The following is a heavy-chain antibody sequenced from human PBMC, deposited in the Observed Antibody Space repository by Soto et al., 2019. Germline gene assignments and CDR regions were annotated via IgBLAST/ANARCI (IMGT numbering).Heavy chain of an antibody. D-gene: IGHD2-2*01. J-gene: IGHJ4*02. CDR2: ISWNSGSI. Sequence: PGGSLRLSCAASGFTFDDYAMHWVRQAPGKGLEWVSGISWNSGSIGYADSVKGRFTISRDNAKNSLYLQMNSLRAEDTALYYCAKGKYQLLLDYWGQGTLVTVSS. V-gene: IGHV3-9*01. CDR1: GFTFDDYA. CDR3: AKGKYQLLLDY.